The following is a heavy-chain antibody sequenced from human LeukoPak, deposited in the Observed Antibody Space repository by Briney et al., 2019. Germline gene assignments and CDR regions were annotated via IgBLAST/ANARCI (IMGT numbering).Heavy chain of an antibody. CDR3: AREDLMVATGYGY. Sequence: SVKVSCKASGGTFSNYAISWVRQAPGQGLEWMGGIIPIFGTANYAQKFRGRVTITADKSTRTAYMELSSLRSDDTAVYYCAREDLMVATGYGYWGQGTLVTVSS. CDR2: IIPIFGTA. CDR1: GGTFSNYA. V-gene: IGHV1-69*06. J-gene: IGHJ4*02. D-gene: IGHD5-12*01.